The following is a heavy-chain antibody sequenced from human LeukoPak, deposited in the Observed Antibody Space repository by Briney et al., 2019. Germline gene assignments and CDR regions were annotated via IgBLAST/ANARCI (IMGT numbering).Heavy chain of an antibody. J-gene: IGHJ4*02. V-gene: IGHV4-34*01. D-gene: IGHD6-19*01. CDR3: ARVGDQWLATGFFDY. Sequence: SETLSLTCAVYGGSFSGYYWSWIRQPPGKGLEWIGEINHSGSTNYNPSLKSRVTISVDTSKSQFSLKLSSVTAADTAVYYCARVGDQWLATGFFDYWGQGTLVTVSS. CDR1: GGSFSGYY. CDR2: INHSGST.